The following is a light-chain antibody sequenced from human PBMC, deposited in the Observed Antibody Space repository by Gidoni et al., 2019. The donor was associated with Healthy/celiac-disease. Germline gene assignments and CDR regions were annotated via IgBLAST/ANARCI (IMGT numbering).Light chain of an antibody. CDR2: GAT. V-gene: IGKV3-20*01. CDR3: QQYVKRLT. Sequence: DTVLTQSPGTLSLSPGERATLACRASQSVSSSYLTWYQQKPGQAPRLLIYGATSRATGIPDRCSGSGSGEDITLTSSRLEHEDVAEYYCQQYVKRLTFGGGTKVEIK. J-gene: IGKJ4*01. CDR1: QSVSSSY.